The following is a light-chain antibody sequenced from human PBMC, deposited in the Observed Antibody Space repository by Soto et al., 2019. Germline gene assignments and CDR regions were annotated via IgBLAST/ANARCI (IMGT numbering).Light chain of an antibody. V-gene: IGKV3-15*01. CDR3: QQYNNWPFS. CDR1: QSVSIL. Sequence: EIVLTQSPGTLSLSPGERATLSCRASQSVSILLAWYQQKPGQAPRLLIYDASNRATGVPARFSGTGSETDFTLTISGLQSEDSAVYFCQQYNNWPFSFGQGTRLE. J-gene: IGKJ5*01. CDR2: DAS.